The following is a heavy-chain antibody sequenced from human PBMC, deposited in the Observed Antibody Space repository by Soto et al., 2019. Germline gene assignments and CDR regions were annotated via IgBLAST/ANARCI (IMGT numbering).Heavy chain of an antibody. CDR1: GGTFSSYA. Sequence: SVKVSCKASGGTFSSYAISWVRQAPGQGLEWMGGIIPIFGTANYAQKFQGRVTITADESTSTAYMELSSLRSEDTAVYYCARDLNQLYRAFDIWGQGTMVTVS. J-gene: IGHJ3*02. CDR2: IIPIFGTA. V-gene: IGHV1-69*13. D-gene: IGHD2-2*02. CDR3: ARDLNQLYRAFDI.